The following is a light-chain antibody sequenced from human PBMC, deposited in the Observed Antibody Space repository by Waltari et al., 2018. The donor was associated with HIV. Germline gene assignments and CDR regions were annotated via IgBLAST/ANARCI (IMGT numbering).Light chain of an antibody. Sequence: NFMLTQTHSVSESPGKTVTISCTRSSGRIASNYVQLYQQRPGSAPTTVIYEDNQRPSGVPDRFSGSIDSSSNSASLTISGLKTEDEADYYCQSYDSSNPVVFGGGTKLTVL. CDR3: QSYDSSNPVV. V-gene: IGLV6-57*04. CDR1: SGRIASNY. CDR2: EDN. J-gene: IGLJ2*01.